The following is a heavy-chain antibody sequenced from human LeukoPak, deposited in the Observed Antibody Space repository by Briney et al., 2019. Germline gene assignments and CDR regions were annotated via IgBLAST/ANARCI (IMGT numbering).Heavy chain of an antibody. CDR1: GGSLKIASYY. CDR3: ARPRGGDFWSGIFAP. Sequence: SQTLSLTCSVSGGSLKIASYYWAWIRQPPGKGLECIPRIQYMETIYNNPSLKSRNTISIDTSKNHSAQKLTSVTAADTAVYYCARPRGGDFWSGIFAPWGQGTEVSVSS. V-gene: IGHV4-39*02. CDR2: IQYMETI. D-gene: IGHD3-3*01. J-gene: IGHJ5*02.